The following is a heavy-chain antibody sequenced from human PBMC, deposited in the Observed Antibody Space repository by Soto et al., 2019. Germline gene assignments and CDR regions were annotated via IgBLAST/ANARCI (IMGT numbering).Heavy chain of an antibody. V-gene: IGHV4-34*01. CDR3: ARARIRSYCSGGSCYSAFDI. D-gene: IGHD2-15*01. CDR2: INHSGST. CDR1: GGSFSGYY. J-gene: IGHJ3*02. Sequence: QVQLQQWGAGLLKPSETLSLTCAVYGGSFSGYYWSWIRQPPGKGLEWIGEINHSGSTNYNPSLKSRVTMSVDTSKNQFSLKLSSVTAADTAVYYCARARIRSYCSGGSCYSAFDIWGQGTMVTVSS.